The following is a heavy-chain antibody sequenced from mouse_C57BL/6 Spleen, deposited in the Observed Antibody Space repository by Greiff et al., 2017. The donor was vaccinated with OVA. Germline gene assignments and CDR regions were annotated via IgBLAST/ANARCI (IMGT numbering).Heavy chain of an antibody. J-gene: IGHJ1*03. Sequence: EVQLQQSGPELVKPGASVKISCKASGYTFTDYYMNWVKQSHGKSLEWIGDINPNNGGTSYNQKFKGKATLTVDKSSSTAYMELRSLTSEDSAVYYCARRSSITTVVAPRYFDVWGTGTTVTFSS. V-gene: IGHV1-26*01. D-gene: IGHD1-1*01. CDR2: INPNNGGT. CDR1: GYTFTDYY. CDR3: ARRSSITTVVAPRYFDV.